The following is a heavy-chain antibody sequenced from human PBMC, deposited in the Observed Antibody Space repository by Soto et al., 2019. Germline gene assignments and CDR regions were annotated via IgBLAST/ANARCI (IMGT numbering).Heavy chain of an antibody. CDR2: ISGSGGST. CDR3: AKDPEWELPKYYFDY. D-gene: IGHD1-26*01. V-gene: IGHV3-23*01. Sequence: LRLSCAASGITFRNYAMSWVRQAPGKGLEWVSSISGSGGSTYYADSVKGRFTISRDNSKNTLYLQMNSLRAEDTAVYYCAKDPEWELPKYYFDYWGQGTLVTVSS. CDR1: GITFRNYA. J-gene: IGHJ4*02.